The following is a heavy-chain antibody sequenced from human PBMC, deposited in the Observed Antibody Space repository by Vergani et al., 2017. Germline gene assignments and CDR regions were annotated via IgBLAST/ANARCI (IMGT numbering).Heavy chain of an antibody. CDR2: IIPIFGTA. CDR1: GGTFSSYA. V-gene: IGHV1-69*01. Sequence: QVQLVQSGAEVKKPGTSVKVSCKASGGTFSSYAISWVRQAPGQGLEWMGGIIPIFGTANYAQKFEGRVTITADESTSTAYMELSSLRSEDTAVYYCAGEGGWQKLSGSSDYWGQGTLVTVSS. CDR3: AGEGGWQKLSGSSDY. J-gene: IGHJ4*02. D-gene: IGHD6-13*01.